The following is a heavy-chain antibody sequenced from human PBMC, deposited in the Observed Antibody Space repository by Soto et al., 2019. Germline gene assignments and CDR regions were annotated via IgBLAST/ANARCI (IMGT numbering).Heavy chain of an antibody. CDR3: AKDKGVFNWATSYFDY. Sequence: GGSLRLSCEASGFPFDNYAMSWVRQAPGKGLEWVSAISGGSPKEFYAESVKGRFTISRDNSKNTLFLQMNSPRPEDTAVYYCAKDKGVFNWATSYFDYWGQGALVTVSS. D-gene: IGHD1-1*01. CDR2: ISGGSPKE. J-gene: IGHJ4*02. CDR1: GFPFDNYA. V-gene: IGHV3-23*01.